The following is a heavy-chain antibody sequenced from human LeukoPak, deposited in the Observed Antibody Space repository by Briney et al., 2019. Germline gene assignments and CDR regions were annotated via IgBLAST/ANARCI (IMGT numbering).Heavy chain of an antibody. Sequence: GGSLRLSCAASGFTFSDYYMSWIRQAPGKGLEWVSYISSSSSYTNYADSVKGRFTISRDNAKNSLYLQMNSLRAEDTAVYYCARDDRITIFGVVPTDAFDIWGQGTMVTVSS. D-gene: IGHD3-3*01. J-gene: IGHJ3*02. CDR2: ISSSSSYT. CDR1: GFTFSDYY. CDR3: ARDDRITIFGVVPTDAFDI. V-gene: IGHV3-11*05.